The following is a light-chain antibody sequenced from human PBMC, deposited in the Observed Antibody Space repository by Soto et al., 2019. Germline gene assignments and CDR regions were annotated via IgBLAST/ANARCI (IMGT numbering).Light chain of an antibody. CDR3: QQYGDSVFT. CDR2: GAS. V-gene: IGKV3-20*01. J-gene: IGKJ3*01. CDR1: QSFRSSY. Sequence: EFVLTQSPGTLSLSPGKRATLSCRASQSFRSSYLTWYHQKPGQAPRLLIFGASSRATGTPERISGGGSGTDYSLTINRLEPEDFGVYYCQQYGDSVFTFGPGTTVEIK.